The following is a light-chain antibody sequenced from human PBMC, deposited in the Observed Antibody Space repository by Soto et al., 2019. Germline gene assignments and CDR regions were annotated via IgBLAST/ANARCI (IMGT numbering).Light chain of an antibody. J-gene: IGKJ1*01. CDR3: QQYNNWSHWT. CDR2: GAS. V-gene: IGKV3-15*01. Sequence: EIGMTQSPATMSVSPGERATRSCSASQSVRRHLAWYQKKPGQAPRLLIYGASPRAYGIPARFSGSGSGTGFTITISSLQSEDSAVYYCQQYNNWSHWTFGQGTQVDIK. CDR1: QSVRRH.